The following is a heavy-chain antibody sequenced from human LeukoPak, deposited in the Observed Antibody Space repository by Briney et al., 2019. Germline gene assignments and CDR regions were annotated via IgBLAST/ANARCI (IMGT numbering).Heavy chain of an antibody. Sequence: ASVKVSCKASGYTFTGYYMHWVRQAPGQGLECMGWINPNSGGTNYAQKFQGRVTMTRDTSISTAYMELSRLRSDDTAVYYCARGDGDGYNLLVLWYYYYYMDVWGKGTTVTVSS. D-gene: IGHD5-24*01. CDR2: INPNSGGT. V-gene: IGHV1-2*02. CDR3: ARGDGDGYNLLVLWYYYYYMDV. CDR1: GYTFTGYY. J-gene: IGHJ6*03.